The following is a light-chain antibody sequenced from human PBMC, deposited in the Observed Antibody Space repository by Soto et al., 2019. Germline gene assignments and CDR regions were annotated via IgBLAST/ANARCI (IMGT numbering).Light chain of an antibody. CDR2: GAS. V-gene: IGKV3-15*01. J-gene: IGKJ1*01. CDR3: QQYNNWPWT. CDR1: QSISGT. Sequence: EIVLTQSPATLSVSPGGRASFSGRASQSISGTLAWYQQKPGQAPRLLIHGASTRAPGFPARFSGSGSETDFTLTISSLQSEDFAVYYCQQYNNWPWTFGQGTKVDIK.